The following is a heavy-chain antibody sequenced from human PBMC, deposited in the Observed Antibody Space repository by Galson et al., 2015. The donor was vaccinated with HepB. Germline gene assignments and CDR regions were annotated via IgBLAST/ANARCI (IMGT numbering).Heavy chain of an antibody. D-gene: IGHD6-13*01. J-gene: IGHJ6*02. V-gene: IGHV6-1*01. CDR2: TYYRSKWYS. CDR3: AGVPGTIYFCGMDV. Sequence: CAISGDSVSSNSAAWNWIRRSPSRGLEWLGRTYYRSKWYSDYAVSVRSRITINPDTSKNQFSLQLKSVTPEDTAVYYCAGVPGTIYFCGMDVWGQGTTVTVSS. CDR1: GDSVSSNSAA.